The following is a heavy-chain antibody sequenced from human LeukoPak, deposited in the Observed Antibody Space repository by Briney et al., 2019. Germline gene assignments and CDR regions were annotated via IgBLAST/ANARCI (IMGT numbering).Heavy chain of an antibody. CDR2: ISYDGSNK. Sequence: GGSLRLSCAASGFTFSSYAMSWVRQAPGKGLEWVAVISYDGSNKYYADSVKGRFTISRDNSKNTLYLQMNSLRAEDTAVYYCARDDWGYCSGGSCYYFDSWGQGTLVTVSS. CDR3: ARDDWGYCSGGSCYYFDS. CDR1: GFTFSSYA. J-gene: IGHJ4*02. D-gene: IGHD2-15*01. V-gene: IGHV3-30-3*01.